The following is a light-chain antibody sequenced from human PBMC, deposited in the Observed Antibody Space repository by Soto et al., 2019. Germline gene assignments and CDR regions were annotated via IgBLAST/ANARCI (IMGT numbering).Light chain of an antibody. Sequence: DIQMTQSPSSLSASVGDRVTITCRASQTISTYLNWYQQKPGKAPKLLIYASSSLQSGVPARFSGSGSGTDFTLTHSSLEPEDFATYSCQTNYRNPQTFGQGTKLEIK. CDR1: QTISTY. V-gene: IGKV1-39*01. J-gene: IGKJ2*01. CDR2: ASS. CDR3: QTNYRNPQT.